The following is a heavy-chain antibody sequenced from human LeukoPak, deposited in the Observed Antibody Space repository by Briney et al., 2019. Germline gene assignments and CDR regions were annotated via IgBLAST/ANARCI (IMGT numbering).Heavy chain of an antibody. J-gene: IGHJ4*02. CDR2: IGSSSSTI. V-gene: IGHV3-48*04. Sequence: GGSLRLSCAASGFTFSSYSMNWVRQAPGKGLEWVSYIGSSSSTIYYADSVKGRFTISRDNAKNSLYLQMNSLRAEDTAAYYCARARGYNYGYVDYWGQGTLVTVSS. D-gene: IGHD5-18*01. CDR1: GFTFSSYS. CDR3: ARARGYNYGYVDY.